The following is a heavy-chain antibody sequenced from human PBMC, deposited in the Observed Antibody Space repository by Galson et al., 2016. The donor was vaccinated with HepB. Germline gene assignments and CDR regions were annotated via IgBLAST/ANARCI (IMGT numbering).Heavy chain of an antibody. Sequence: SCKASGYTFTYYDINWVRHAPGQGLEWMGWMSPDSGDTRYVQQFQGRVTMTRDISISTAYMELNSLSSEDTAVYYCARRGDRVYGMDVWGQGTTVTVSS. D-gene: IGHD3-10*01. V-gene: IGHV1-8*01. CDR1: GYTFTYYD. J-gene: IGHJ6*02. CDR2: MSPDSGDT. CDR3: ARRGDRVYGMDV.